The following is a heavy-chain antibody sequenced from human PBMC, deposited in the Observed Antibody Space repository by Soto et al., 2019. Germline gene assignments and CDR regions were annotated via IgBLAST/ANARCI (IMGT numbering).Heavy chain of an antibody. CDR3: AKDRMGAGVRGYFDY. J-gene: IGHJ4*02. Sequence: QVQLVESGGGVVQPGKSLRLSCAGSGFTFSSYGMDWVRQAPGKGLEWVAVISYDGSNKYYADSVKGRFTISRDNSKNTLNVQMSSLRADDTAVYYCAKDRMGAGVRGYFDYWGQGTLVTVSS. CDR1: GFTFSSYG. V-gene: IGHV3-30*18. D-gene: IGHD3-10*01. CDR2: ISYDGSNK.